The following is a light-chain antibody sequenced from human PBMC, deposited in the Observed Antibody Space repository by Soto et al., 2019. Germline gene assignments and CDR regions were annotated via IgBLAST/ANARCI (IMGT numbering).Light chain of an antibody. V-gene: IGKV1-8*01. J-gene: IGKJ2*02. Sequence: AIRMTQSPSSLSASTGDRVTITCRASQGISSYLAWYQQKPGKAPKLLIYAASTLQSGVPSRFSGSGSGTDFTLTTWCLQPEDFATCYCPQYYSYPASSTFGEGTKLEIK. CDR3: PQYYSYPASST. CDR1: QGISSY. CDR2: AAS.